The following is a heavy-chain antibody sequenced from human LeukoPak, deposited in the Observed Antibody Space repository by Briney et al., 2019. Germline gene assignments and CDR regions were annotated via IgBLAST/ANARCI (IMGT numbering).Heavy chain of an antibody. CDR2: VSGSSSYI. V-gene: IGHV3-21*01. J-gene: IGHJ5*02. CDR1: GFTFSSYS. Sequence: AGGSLRLSCAASGFTFSSYSMNWVRQAPGKGLEWVSSVSGSSSYIYYADSVKGRFTISRDNAKSSLYLQMNSLRAEDTAVYYCARWIQRWGGINWFDPWGQGTLVTVSS. CDR3: ARWIQRWGGINWFDP. D-gene: IGHD5-18*01.